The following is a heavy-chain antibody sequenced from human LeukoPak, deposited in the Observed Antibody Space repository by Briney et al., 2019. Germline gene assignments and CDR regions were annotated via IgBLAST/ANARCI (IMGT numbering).Heavy chain of an antibody. Sequence: GESLKISCKGSGDSFSTHCIGWGRQMPGKGLEWMGIIFPGDSDARYSPSFQGQVTISVDKSISTAYLQWSSLKASDTGIYYCARRWNDSVWGHYVLDYWGQGTLVTV. CDR3: ARRWNDSVWGHYVLDY. V-gene: IGHV5-51*01. D-gene: IGHD3-16*01. J-gene: IGHJ4*02. CDR1: GDSFSTHC. CDR2: IFPGDSDA.